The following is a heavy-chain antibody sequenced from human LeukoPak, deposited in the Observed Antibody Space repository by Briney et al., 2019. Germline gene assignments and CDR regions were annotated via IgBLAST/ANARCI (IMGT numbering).Heavy chain of an antibody. Sequence: GGSLRLSCAASGFTFSSYEMNWVRHAPGKGLEWVSYISSSGNTTYYADSVKGRFTISRDNAKNSLYLQVNSLRAEDTAVYYCARGALNYCSSTSCYTYYYGMDVWGQGTTVTVSS. CDR3: ARGALNYCSSTSCYTYYYGMDV. D-gene: IGHD2-2*01. CDR2: ISSSGNTT. V-gene: IGHV3-48*03. CDR1: GFTFSSYE. J-gene: IGHJ6*02.